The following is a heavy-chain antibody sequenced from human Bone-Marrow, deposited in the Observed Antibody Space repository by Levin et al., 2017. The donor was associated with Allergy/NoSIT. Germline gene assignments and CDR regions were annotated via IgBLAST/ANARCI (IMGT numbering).Heavy chain of an antibody. CDR2: IIPILGLV. Sequence: SVKVSCKASEGTFSSYTLSWVRQAPGQGLEWMGRIIPILGLVNYTQKLQGRVTITADKSTNTAYVELSSLRSEDTAIYYCATTGYDTSTGNPVDCWGQGALFIVSS. V-gene: IGHV1-69*02. CDR3: ATTGYDTSTGNPVDC. CDR1: EGTFSSYT. J-gene: IGHJ4*02. D-gene: IGHD3-9*01.